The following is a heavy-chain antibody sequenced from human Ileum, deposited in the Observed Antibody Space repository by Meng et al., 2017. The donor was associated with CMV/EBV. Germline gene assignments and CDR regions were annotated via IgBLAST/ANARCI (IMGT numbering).Heavy chain of an antibody. V-gene: IGHV1-46*01. CDR2: INPSGGST. CDR1: TFTSYY. J-gene: IGHJ4*02. CDR3: ARDFRGSTSFYGGYYFDY. Sequence: TFTSYYMHWVRQAPGQGLEWMGIINPSGGSTSYAQKFQGRVTMTRDTSTSTVYMELSSLRSEDTAVYYCARDFRGSTSFYGGYYFDYWGQGTLVTVSS. D-gene: IGHD2-2*01.